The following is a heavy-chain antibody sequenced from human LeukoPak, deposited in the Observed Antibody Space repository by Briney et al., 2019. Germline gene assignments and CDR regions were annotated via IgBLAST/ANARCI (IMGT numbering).Heavy chain of an antibody. CDR3: ARDRTVVTPHLYYYMDV. CDR1: GRSLSGYS. D-gene: IGHD4-23*01. J-gene: IGHJ6*03. V-gene: IGHV4-34*01. Sequence: PSETLSLTCAVYGRSLSGYSWSWIRQAPGKGLEWVGEINLSGSTSYNPSFKSRVTVSTDTSKNQFSLKMTSVTAADTAVYYCARDRTVVTPHLYYYMDVWGKGTTVTVSS. CDR2: INLSGST.